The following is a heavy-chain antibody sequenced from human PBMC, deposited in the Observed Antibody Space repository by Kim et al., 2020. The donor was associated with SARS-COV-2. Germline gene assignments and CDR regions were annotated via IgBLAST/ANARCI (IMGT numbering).Heavy chain of an antibody. D-gene: IGHD3-3*01. J-gene: IGHJ6*02. V-gene: IGHV4-31*03. CDR2: IYYSGST. Sequence: SETLSLTCTVSGGSISSGGYYWSWLRQHPGKGLEWIGYIYYSGSTYYNPSLKSRVTISVDTSKNQFSLKLSSVTAADTAVYYCARAHRTSFDVVEYMDVWGQGTTVTVSS. CDR3: ARAHRTSFDVVEYMDV. CDR1: GGSISSGGYY.